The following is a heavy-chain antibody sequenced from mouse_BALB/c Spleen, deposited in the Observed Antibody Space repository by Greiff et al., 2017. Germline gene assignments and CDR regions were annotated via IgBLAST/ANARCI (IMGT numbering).Heavy chain of an antibody. Sequence: EVKLVESGPGLVKPSQSLSLTCSVTGYSITSGYYWNWIRQFPGNKLEWMGYISYDGSNNYNPSLKNRISITRDTSKNQFFLKLNSVTTEDTATYYCARGAYGSLFDYWGQGTTLTVSS. CDR1: GYSITSGYY. V-gene: IGHV3-6*02. CDR2: ISYDGSN. J-gene: IGHJ2*01. D-gene: IGHD1-1*01. CDR3: ARGAYGSLFDY.